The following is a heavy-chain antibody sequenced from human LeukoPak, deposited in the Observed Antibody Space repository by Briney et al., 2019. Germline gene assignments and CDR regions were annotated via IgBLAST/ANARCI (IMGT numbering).Heavy chain of an antibody. CDR2: IYHSGAT. D-gene: IGHD2-21*02. J-gene: IGHJ4*02. CDR1: GFSISSGYY. V-gene: IGHV4-38-2*01. Sequence: PSETLSLTCAVSGFSISSGYYWVWIRQPPGKGLEWIGTIYHSGATFHNPSLKSRVTISVDTSMNQFSLKLNYVTATDTAVYFCARGVTALRRFDYWGQGTLVTVFS. CDR3: ARGVTALRRFDY.